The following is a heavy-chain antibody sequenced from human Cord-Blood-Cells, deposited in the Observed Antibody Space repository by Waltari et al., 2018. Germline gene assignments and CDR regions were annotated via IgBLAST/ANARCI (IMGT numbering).Heavy chain of an antibody. CDR2: IYSGGST. D-gene: IGHD5-18*01. CDR3: ARLRDTAMVDY. V-gene: IGHV3-53*01. CDR1: VFTVSSNY. Sequence: EVQLVESGGGLIQPGGSLRLSGAAPVFTVSSNYRSGAREAPGKGLEWVSVIYSGGSTYYADSVKGRFTISRDNSKNTLYLQMNSLRAEDTAVYYCARLRDTAMVDYWGQGTLVTVSS. J-gene: IGHJ4*02.